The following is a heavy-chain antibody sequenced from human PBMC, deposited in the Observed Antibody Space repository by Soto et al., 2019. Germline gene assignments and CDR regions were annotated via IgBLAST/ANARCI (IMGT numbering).Heavy chain of an antibody. V-gene: IGHV3-74*01. J-gene: IGHJ4*02. CDR3: VRYPRSVGGSYRPDY. CDR2: INSDGSIT. D-gene: IGHD3-16*02. Sequence: LRLSCAASGFTFSSYWMHWVRQVPEKGLVWVSRINSDGSITNYADAVKGRFTISRDNVKSTLYLQMSSLRAEDTAVYYCVRYPRSVGGSYRPDYWGQGTLVTVSS. CDR1: GFTFSSYW.